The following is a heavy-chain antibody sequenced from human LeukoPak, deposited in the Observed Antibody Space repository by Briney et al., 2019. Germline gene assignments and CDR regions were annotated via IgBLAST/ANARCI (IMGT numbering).Heavy chain of an antibody. Sequence: SETLSLTCTVSGGSITSSTYYWGWIRQPPGKGLEWIGSIYYSGSTYYNPSLRSRVTISVDTSKNQFSLKLSSVTAADTAVYYCARGGGYYDNPFDYWGQGTLVTVSS. V-gene: IGHV4-39*01. J-gene: IGHJ4*02. CDR3: ARGGGYYDNPFDY. D-gene: IGHD3-22*01. CDR1: GGSITSSTYY. CDR2: IYYSGST.